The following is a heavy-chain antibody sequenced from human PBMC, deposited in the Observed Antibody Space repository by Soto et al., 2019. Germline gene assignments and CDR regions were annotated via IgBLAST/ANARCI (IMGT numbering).Heavy chain of an antibody. CDR1: EFTFRSYE. D-gene: IGHD6-13*01. V-gene: IGHV3-48*03. J-gene: IGHJ4*02. Sequence: LRLSCVASEFTFRSYEMNWVRQAPGKGLEWVSYISSSGTTIYYTDSVKGRFTISRDNAKKSLYLQMNSLRAEDTAVYYCVRFGGAAAGPGDYWGQGTLVTVSS. CDR2: ISSSGTTI. CDR3: VRFGGAAAGPGDY.